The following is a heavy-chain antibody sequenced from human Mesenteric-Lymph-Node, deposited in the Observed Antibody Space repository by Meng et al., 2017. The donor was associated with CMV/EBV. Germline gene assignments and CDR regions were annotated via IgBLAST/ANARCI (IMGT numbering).Heavy chain of an antibody. Sequence: SCKASGYTFTNYYIHWVRQAPGQGLECMGLINPSDGSTSYTQKFQGRVTVTRDTSTSTVYMELTSLRSEGTAVYFCARHGVAGSDYWGQGTLVTVSS. CDR3: ARHGVAGSDY. D-gene: IGHD6-19*01. J-gene: IGHJ4*02. CDR2: INPSDGST. CDR1: GYTFTNYY. V-gene: IGHV1-46*01.